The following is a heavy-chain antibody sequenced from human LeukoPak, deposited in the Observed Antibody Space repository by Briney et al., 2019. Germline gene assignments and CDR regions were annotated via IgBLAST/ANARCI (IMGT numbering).Heavy chain of an antibody. CDR2: ISSSSSYI. D-gene: IGHD5-12*01. Sequence: GGSLRLSCAASGFTFSSYGMHWVRQAPGKWLEWVSSISSSSSYIYYADSVKGRFTISRDNAKNSLYLQMNSLRAEDTAVYYCARDNSGYDTDFDYWGQGTLVTVSS. CDR3: ARDNSGYDTDFDY. J-gene: IGHJ4*02. CDR1: GFTFSSYG. V-gene: IGHV3-21*01.